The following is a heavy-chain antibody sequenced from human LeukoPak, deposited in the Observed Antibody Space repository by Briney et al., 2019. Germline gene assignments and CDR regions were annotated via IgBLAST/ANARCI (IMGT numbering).Heavy chain of an antibody. D-gene: IGHD3/OR15-3a*01. V-gene: IGHV3-30*03. Sequence: GGSLRPSCAASGFTFSSHGINWVRQAPGKGLEWVAVISYDGSNKYYADSVKGRFTISRGNSKNTLYLQMNSLRAEDTAVYYCARDLDEVNYYYMDVWGKGTTVTVSS. CDR2: ISYDGSNK. J-gene: IGHJ6*03. CDR1: GFTFSSHG. CDR3: ARDLDEVNYYYMDV.